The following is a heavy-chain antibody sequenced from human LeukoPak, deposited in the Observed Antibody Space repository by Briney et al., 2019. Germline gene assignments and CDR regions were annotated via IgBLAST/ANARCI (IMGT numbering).Heavy chain of an antibody. Sequence: GGSLRLSCAASGFTFSSYAMSWVRQAPGKGLEWVSAISGSGGNTYYADSVKGRFTISRDNSKNTLYLQMNSLRAEDTAVYYCAKIGSRGLVGATIDYWGQGTLVTVSS. V-gene: IGHV3-23*01. D-gene: IGHD1-26*01. CDR2: ISGSGGNT. J-gene: IGHJ4*02. CDR1: GFTFSSYA. CDR3: AKIGSRGLVGATIDY.